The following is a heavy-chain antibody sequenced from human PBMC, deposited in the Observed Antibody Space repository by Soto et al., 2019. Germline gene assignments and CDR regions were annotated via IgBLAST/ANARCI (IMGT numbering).Heavy chain of an antibody. CDR2: ISAYNGNT. CDR1: GYTFTSYG. Sequence: ASVKVSCKASGYTFTSYGISWVRRAPGQGLERMGRISAYNGNTNYAQKLQGRVTMTTDTSTSTAYMELRSLRSDDTAVYYCARETIFGVVMDAFDIWGQGTMVTVSS. J-gene: IGHJ3*02. V-gene: IGHV1-18*01. CDR3: ARETIFGVVMDAFDI. D-gene: IGHD3-3*01.